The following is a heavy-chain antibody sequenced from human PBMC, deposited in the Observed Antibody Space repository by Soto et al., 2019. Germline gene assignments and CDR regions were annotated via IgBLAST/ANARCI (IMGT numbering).Heavy chain of an antibody. CDR3: ARNYDSTAGGAFDI. Sequence: GGSLRLSCAASGFTFSSYWMHWVRQAPGKGLLWVAHISRDGTDTGYADSVKGRFTISRDNDKNTLYLQMNSLRVEDTAVYYCARNYDSTAGGAFDIWGQGTMVTVSS. V-gene: IGHV3-74*01. CDR1: GFTFSSYW. CDR2: ISRDGTDT. J-gene: IGHJ3*02. D-gene: IGHD3-22*01.